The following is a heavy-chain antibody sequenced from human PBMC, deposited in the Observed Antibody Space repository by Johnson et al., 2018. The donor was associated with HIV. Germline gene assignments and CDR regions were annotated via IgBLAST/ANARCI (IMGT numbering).Heavy chain of an antibody. Sequence: VQLVESGGGLAQPGGSVRLSCVASGFTFGSYVMSWVRQVPGKGLEWVSSFRYSDGSTYYADSVKGRFIISRDRSKNSLYLQRNSLRAEDTAVYYCARGPITRGTPVAFDIWGQGTMVTVSS. CDR3: ARGPITRGTPVAFDI. CDR1: GFTFGSYV. J-gene: IGHJ3*02. CDR2: FRYSDGST. D-gene: IGHD3-10*01. V-gene: IGHV3-23*04.